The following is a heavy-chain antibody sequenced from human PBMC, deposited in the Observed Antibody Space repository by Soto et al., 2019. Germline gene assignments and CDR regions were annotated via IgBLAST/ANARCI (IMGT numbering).Heavy chain of an antibody. CDR3: NVGAFSSPGFLRVDY. CDR1: GGTFSSYA. CDR2: IIPIFGTA. V-gene: IGHV1-69*06. J-gene: IGHJ4*02. Sequence: SVKVSCKASGGTFSSYAISWVRQAPGQGLEWMGGIIPIFGTANYAQKFQGRVTITADKSTSTAHMELSSLRSEDTAVYYCNVGAFSSPGFLRVDYWGQGTLVTSPQ. D-gene: IGHD1-26*01.